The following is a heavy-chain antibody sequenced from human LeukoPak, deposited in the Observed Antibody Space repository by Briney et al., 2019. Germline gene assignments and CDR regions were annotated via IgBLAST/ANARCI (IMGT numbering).Heavy chain of an antibody. CDR3: ASRHYSSSWLFDY. V-gene: IGHV3-21*01. CDR1: GFTFSSYS. J-gene: IGHJ4*02. CDR2: ISSSSYI. Sequence: GGSLRLSCAASGFTFSSYSMNWVRQAPGKGLEWVSSISSSSYIYYADSVKGRFTISRDNAKNSLYLQMNGLRAEDTAVYYCASRHYSSSWLFDYWGQGTLVTVSS. D-gene: IGHD6-13*01.